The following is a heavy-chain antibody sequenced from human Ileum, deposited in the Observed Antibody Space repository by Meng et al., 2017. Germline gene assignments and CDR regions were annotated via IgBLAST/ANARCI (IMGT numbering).Heavy chain of an antibody. CDR3: ARERADIVASHGDH. V-gene: IGHV4-39*06. Sequence: RLGLREAGRGLLKPSETLSLTCTVSVGSIRRSSYYWGWIRQPPGKGLEWIGTIYYSGSTYYSPSLKSRVTISVDTSKNQFSLKLSSVTAADTAVYYCARERADIVASHGDHWGQGTLVTVSS. CDR2: IYYSGST. J-gene: IGHJ4*02. CDR1: VGSIRRSSYY. D-gene: IGHD5-12*01.